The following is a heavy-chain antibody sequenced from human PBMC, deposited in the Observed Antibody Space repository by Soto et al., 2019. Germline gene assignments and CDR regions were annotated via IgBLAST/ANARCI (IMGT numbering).Heavy chain of an antibody. CDR1: GGTFTSYT. V-gene: IGHV1-69*04. Sequence: QVQLVQSGAEVKRPGSSVKVACKASGGTFTSYTFSWVRQAPGQGLEWMGRIIPMLDVTSYAQKFQCRLTITADKSTSTVYMELISLKSEDTALFGCAREPGGDWYFDLWGRGTLVTVSS. CDR2: IIPMLDVT. D-gene: IGHD6-25*01. CDR3: AREPGGDWYFDL. J-gene: IGHJ2*01.